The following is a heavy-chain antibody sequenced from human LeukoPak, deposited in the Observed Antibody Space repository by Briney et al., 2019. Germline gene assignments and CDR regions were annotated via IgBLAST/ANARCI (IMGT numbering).Heavy chain of an antibody. D-gene: IGHD3-22*01. V-gene: IGHV4-34*01. CDR2: INHSGST. CDR1: GGSFSGYY. J-gene: IGHJ4*02. Sequence: SETLSLTCAVYGGSFSGYYWSWIRQPPGKGLEWIGEINHSGSTNYNPSLKSRVTISVDTSKNQFSLKLSSVTAADTAVYYCARHRSYHHDSCDYRGQGTLVTVSS. CDR3: ARHRSYHHDSCDY.